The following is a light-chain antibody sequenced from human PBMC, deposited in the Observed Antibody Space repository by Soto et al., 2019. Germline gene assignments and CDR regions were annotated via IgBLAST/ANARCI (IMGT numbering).Light chain of an antibody. Sequence: DIQLTQSPSFLSASVGDRVTITCRASQGISSYLAWYQQKPGKAPKLLISAASTLQSGVPSRFSGSGSGTEFTLTISSLQPEDFATYYCQQLNSYPTFGPGTKVDIK. J-gene: IGKJ3*01. CDR3: QQLNSYPT. V-gene: IGKV1-9*01. CDR1: QGISSY. CDR2: AAS.